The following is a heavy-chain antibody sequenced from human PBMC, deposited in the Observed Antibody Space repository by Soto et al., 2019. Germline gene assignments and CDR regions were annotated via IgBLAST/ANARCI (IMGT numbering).Heavy chain of an antibody. CDR2: ISGSGGST. J-gene: IGHJ6*02. V-gene: IGHV3-23*01. CDR3: AKELRSYYYYGMDV. Sequence: EVQLLESGGGLVQPGGSLRLSCAASGFTFSSYAMSWVRQAPGKGLEWVSAISGSGGSTYYADSGKGRFTISRDNSKNTLYLQMNSLRDEDTAVYYCAKELRSYYYYGMDVWGQGTTVSVSS. D-gene: IGHD4-17*01. CDR1: GFTFSSYA.